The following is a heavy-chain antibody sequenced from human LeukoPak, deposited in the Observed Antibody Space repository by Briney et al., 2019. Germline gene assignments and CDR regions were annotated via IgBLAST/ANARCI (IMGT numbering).Heavy chain of an antibody. CDR1: GYTLTELS. V-gene: IGHV1-24*01. CDR3: ATVRQPGGLNYYYMDV. Sequence: RASVKVSCKVSGYTLTELSMHWVRQAPGKGLEWMGGVDHEDGETIYAQKFQGRVTMTEDTSTDTAYMELSSLRSEDTAVYYCATVRQPGGLNYYYMDVWGKGTTVTISS. D-gene: IGHD3-10*01. CDR2: VDHEDGET. J-gene: IGHJ6*03.